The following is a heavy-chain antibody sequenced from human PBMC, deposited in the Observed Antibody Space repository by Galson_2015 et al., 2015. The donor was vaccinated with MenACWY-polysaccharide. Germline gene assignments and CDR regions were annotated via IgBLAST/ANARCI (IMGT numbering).Heavy chain of an antibody. Sequence: SLRLSCAASGFTFSSYAMSWVRQAPGKGLEWVSAISGSGGSTYYADSVKGRFTISRGNSKNTLYLQMNSLRAEDTAVYYCAKGIAAALYYSDYWGQGTLVTVSS. CDR2: ISGSGGST. CDR3: AKGIAAALYYSDY. D-gene: IGHD6-13*01. CDR1: GFTFSSYA. J-gene: IGHJ4*02. V-gene: IGHV3-23*01.